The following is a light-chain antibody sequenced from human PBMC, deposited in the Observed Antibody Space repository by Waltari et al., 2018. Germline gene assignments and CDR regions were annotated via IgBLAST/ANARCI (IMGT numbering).Light chain of an antibody. CDR1: QSVGRY. J-gene: IGKJ1*01. CDR3: QKYESLPAT. CDR2: HAS. V-gene: IGKV3-20*01. Sequence: EIVLTQSPGTLSLSPGERATLSCRASQSVGRYLVWYQQKPGQAPRLLICHASIRATGIPDRFSGSGSGTDFSLTISRLEPEDFAVYYCQKYESLPATFGQGTKVEI.